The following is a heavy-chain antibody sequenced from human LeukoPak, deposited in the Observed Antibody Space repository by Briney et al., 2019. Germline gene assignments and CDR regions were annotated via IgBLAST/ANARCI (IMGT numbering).Heavy chain of an antibody. Sequence: GGSLRLSCAASGFTFSSYAMHWVRQAPGKGLEWVAVISYDGSNKYYADSVKGRFTISRDNSKNTLYLQMTSLRADDTAVYYCARDASTGYYYGGYYYYYGMDVWGQGTTVTVSS. V-gene: IGHV3-30-3*01. CDR2: ISYDGSNK. CDR1: GFTFSSYA. D-gene: IGHD3-22*01. J-gene: IGHJ6*02. CDR3: ARDASTGYYYGGYYYYYGMDV.